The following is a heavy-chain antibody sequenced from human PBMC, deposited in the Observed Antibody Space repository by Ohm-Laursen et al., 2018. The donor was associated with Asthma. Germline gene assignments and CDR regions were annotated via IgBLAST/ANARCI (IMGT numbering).Heavy chain of an antibody. CDR2: INGDGGIK. J-gene: IGHJ4*02. CDR1: GFTITNYW. V-gene: IGHV3-74*01. Sequence: SLRLSCAASGFTITNYWMHWVRQAPGKGLVWVSRINGDGGIKSYAASVKGRFTISRDDSKNTLYLQMNSLRAEDTAVYYCARDRYSGSYYFFDYWGQGTLVTVSS. D-gene: IGHD1-26*01. CDR3: ARDRYSGSYYFFDY.